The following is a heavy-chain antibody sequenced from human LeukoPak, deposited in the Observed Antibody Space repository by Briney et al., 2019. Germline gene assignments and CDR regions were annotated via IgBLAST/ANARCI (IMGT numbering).Heavy chain of an antibody. D-gene: IGHD2-2*01. CDR3: TTDPQIYCSSTSCYP. CDR1: GLTFSNAW. J-gene: IGHJ5*02. Sequence: GGSLRLSCAASGLTFSNAWMSWVRQAPGKGLEWVGRIKSKTDGGTTDYAAPVKGKYTISRDDSKNTLYLQMNSLKPEDTAVYYCTTDPQIYCSSTSCYPWGQGTLVTVSS. V-gene: IGHV3-15*01. CDR2: IKSKTDGGTT.